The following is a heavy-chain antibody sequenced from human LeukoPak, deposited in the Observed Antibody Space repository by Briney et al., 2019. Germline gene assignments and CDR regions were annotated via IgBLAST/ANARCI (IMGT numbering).Heavy chain of an antibody. J-gene: IGHJ4*02. D-gene: IGHD5-12*01. Sequence: PGGSLRLSCAASGLTFRSYGMYWVRQAPGKGLEWVAFIRNDGSDVYYGDSVKGRFTISRDNSKNTVYLQMNSLRPEDTAIYYCAKDRNSGYSTDCQDYWGQGTLVTVSS. CDR1: GLTFRSYG. V-gene: IGHV3-30*02. CDR3: AKDRNSGYSTDCQDY. CDR2: IRNDGSDV.